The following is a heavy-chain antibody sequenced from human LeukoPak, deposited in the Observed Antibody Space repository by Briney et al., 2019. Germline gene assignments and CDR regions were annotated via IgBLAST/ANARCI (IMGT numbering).Heavy chain of an antibody. CDR1: GFTFSDYG. V-gene: IGHV3-30*03. Sequence: PGGSLRLSCAASGFTFSDYGMHWVRQAPGKGLEWVTVISYDGSNKYYADSVKGRFTISRDNSKNTLYLQMNSLRVEDRAVYYGARGGAHGSSNCDYWGQGTLVTVSS. J-gene: IGHJ4*02. CDR3: ARGGAHGSSNCDY. CDR2: ISYDGSNK. D-gene: IGHD6-13*01.